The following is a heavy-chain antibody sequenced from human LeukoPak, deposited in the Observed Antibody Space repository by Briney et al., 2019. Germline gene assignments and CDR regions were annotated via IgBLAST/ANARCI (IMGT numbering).Heavy chain of an antibody. CDR1: GFTFTSYW. CDR2: IKPDGSEK. J-gene: IGHJ6*02. CDR3: ARDRWELKYYYYGMDV. D-gene: IGHD1-26*01. Sequence: GGSLRLSCAASGFTFTSYWMSWVRQAPGNGLEWVGNIKPDGSEKYYVDSVKGRFTISRHNAKNSVYLQMNSLGAEDTAVYYCARDRWELKYYYYGMDVWGQGTTVTVSS. V-gene: IGHV3-7*01.